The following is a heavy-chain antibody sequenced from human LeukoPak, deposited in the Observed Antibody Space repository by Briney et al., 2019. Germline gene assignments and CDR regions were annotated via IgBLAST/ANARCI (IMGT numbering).Heavy chain of an antibody. D-gene: IGHD3-9*01. V-gene: IGHV3-30*02. J-gene: IGHJ4*02. Sequence: PGGSLRLSCAASGFTFSSYGMHWVRQAPGKGLEWVAFIRYDGSNKYYADSVKGRFTISRDNSKNTLYLQMNSLRAEDTAVYYCAKGSHAYYDILTGYPYFDYWGQGTLVTVSS. CDR2: IRYDGSNK. CDR1: GFTFSSYG. CDR3: AKGSHAYYDILTGYPYFDY.